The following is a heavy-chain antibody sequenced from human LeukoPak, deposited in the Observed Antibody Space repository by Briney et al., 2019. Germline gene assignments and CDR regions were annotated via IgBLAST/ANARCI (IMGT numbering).Heavy chain of an antibody. CDR2: IYTSGRT. CDR3: ARLELTWDYDNYFDP. CDR1: GGSFSGYY. V-gene: IGHV4-4*09. J-gene: IGHJ5*02. D-gene: IGHD4-17*01. Sequence: SETLSLTCAVYGGSFSGYYWSWIRQPPGKGLEWIGYIYTSGRTNYNPSLNGRVIISLATSKTQFSLSLSSVTAADTAIYYCARLELTWDYDNYFDPWGQGTLVTVSS.